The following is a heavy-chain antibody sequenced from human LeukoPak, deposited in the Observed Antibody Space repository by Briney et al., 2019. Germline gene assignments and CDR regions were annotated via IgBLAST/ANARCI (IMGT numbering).Heavy chain of an antibody. Sequence: SETLSLTSGVSGGSITTTNWWSWVRQPPGQGLEWIGEIHLSGRTNYNPSLNSRVTLALDTSKNHLSLSLTSVTAADTAVYYCSRENGAFSPFGYWGQGTLVTVPS. V-gene: IGHV4-4*02. CDR3: SRENGAFSPFGY. CDR2: IHLSGRT. D-gene: IGHD2-8*01. CDR1: GGSITTTNW. J-gene: IGHJ4*02.